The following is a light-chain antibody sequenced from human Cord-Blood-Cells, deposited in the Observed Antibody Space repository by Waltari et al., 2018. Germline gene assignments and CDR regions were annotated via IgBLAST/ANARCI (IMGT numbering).Light chain of an antibody. CDR2: DVS. V-gene: IGLV2-14*01. CDR3: SSYTSSSTPHVV. J-gene: IGLJ2*01. CDR1: SSDVGGYNY. Sequence: QSALTQPASVSGSPGQSITISCTGTSSDVGGYNYVSWSQQHPGKAPKLMIYDVSNRPSGVSNRFSGSKSGNTASLTISVLQAEDEADYYCSSYTSSSTPHVVFGGGTKLTVL.